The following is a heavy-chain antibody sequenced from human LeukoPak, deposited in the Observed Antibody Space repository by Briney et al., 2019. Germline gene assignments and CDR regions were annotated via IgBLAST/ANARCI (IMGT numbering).Heavy chain of an antibody. CDR3: ARENGHIYGYAFLDQ. V-gene: IGHV3-53*01. J-gene: IGHJ4*02. CDR2: IESGGRT. D-gene: IGHD5-18*01. CDR1: GGSISSGSYY. Sequence: PSETLSLTCTVSGGSISSGSYYWCWVRQAPGKGLEWVSVIESGGRTYYADSVKGRFTISRDSSKNTLYLQMNSLRAEDTAFYFCARENGHIYGYAFLDQWGQGTLVTVSS.